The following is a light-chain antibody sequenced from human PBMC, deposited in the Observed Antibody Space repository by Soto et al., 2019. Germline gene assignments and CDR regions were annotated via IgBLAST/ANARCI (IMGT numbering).Light chain of an antibody. CDR1: QSVSSY. CDR2: EAS. J-gene: IGKJ4*01. V-gene: IGKV3-11*01. CDR3: QQRINWPLT. Sequence: ETVLTQSPGTLSLSPGERATLSCRASQSVSSYLAWYQQKPGQAPRLLIYEASNRATGIPARFTGSGSGTDFTLTISSLEPEDFAVYYCQQRINWPLTFGGGXXX.